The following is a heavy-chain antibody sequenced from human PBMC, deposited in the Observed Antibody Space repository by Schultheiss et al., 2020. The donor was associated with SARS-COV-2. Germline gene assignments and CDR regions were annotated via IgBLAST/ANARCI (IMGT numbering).Heavy chain of an antibody. CDR1: GFTFSSYS. V-gene: IGHV3-21*01. CDR2: ISSSSSYI. Sequence: GGSLRLSCAASGFTFSSYSMNWVRQAPGKGLEWVSSISSSSSYIYYADSVKGRFTISRDNSKNTLYLQMNSLRAEDTAVYYCASPFLAPPRYCSSTSCYDMDVWGKGTTVTVSS. D-gene: IGHD2-2*01. J-gene: IGHJ6*03. CDR3: ASPFLAPPRYCSSTSCYDMDV.